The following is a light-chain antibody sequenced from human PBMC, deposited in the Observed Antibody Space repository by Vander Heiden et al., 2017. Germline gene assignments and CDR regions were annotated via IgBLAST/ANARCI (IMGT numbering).Light chain of an antibody. CDR1: QSVFGN. Sequence: EIVMTQSPVTLSVSSGERATLSCRASQSVFGNLAWYQQKPGQAPRLLIYDASTRAADIAAKFSGSGSGTEFTLTITSLQSEDFAVYYCQQVYKWPYTFGQGTRLEIK. V-gene: IGKV3-15*01. CDR2: DAS. J-gene: IGKJ2*01. CDR3: QQVYKWPYT.